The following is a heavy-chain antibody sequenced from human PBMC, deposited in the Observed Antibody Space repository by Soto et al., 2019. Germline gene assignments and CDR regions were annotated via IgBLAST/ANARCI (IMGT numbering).Heavy chain of an antibody. J-gene: IGHJ6*02. CDR2: ISGSGNRT. V-gene: IGHV3-23*01. Sequence: EVQLLESGGGLVQPGGSLRLSCAASGFTFINYAMSWVRQAPGKGLEWVSAISGSGNRTVYADSVEGRLTVSRDNSKNTLYLQMNSLRSEDTAVYYCASGGYYYNYHMDVWGQGTTVTVSS. CDR3: ASGGYYYNYHMDV. CDR1: GFTFINYA. D-gene: IGHD3-10*01.